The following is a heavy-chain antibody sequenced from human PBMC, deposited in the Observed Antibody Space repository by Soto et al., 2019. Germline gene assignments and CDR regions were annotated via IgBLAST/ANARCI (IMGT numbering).Heavy chain of an antibody. CDR3: ARAGITIFGVVKYYYDMAV. CDR2: IYYSGST. V-gene: IGHV4-31*03. CDR1: GGSISSGGYY. J-gene: IGHJ6*03. D-gene: IGHD3-3*01. Sequence: QVQLQESGPGLVKPSQTLSLTCTVSGGSISSGGYYWSWIRQHPGKGLEWIGYIYYSGSTYYNPSLKSRVTLSVDTSKNQFSLKLSSVTAADTAVYSCARAGITIFGVVKYYYDMAVCGKGTTVTVSS.